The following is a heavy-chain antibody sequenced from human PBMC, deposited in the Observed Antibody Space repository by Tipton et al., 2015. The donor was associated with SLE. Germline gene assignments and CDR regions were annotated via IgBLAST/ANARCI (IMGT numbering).Heavy chain of an antibody. CDR1: GGSISSSSYY. CDR3: ARDHRGYEEAFDI. Sequence: LRLSCTVSGGSISSSSYYWGWIRQPPGKGLEWIGEIYHSGSTNYNPSLKSRVTISVDKSKNQFSLKLSSVTAADTAVYYCARDHRGYEEAFDIWGQGTMVTVSS. J-gene: IGHJ3*02. V-gene: IGHV4-39*07. D-gene: IGHD5-12*01. CDR2: IYHSGST.